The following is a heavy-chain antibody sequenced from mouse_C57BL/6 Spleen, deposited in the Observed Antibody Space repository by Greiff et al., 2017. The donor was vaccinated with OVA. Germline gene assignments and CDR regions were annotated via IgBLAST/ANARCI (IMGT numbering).Heavy chain of an antibody. CDR1: GYTFTDYN. Sequence: VQLKESGPELVKPGAPVKIPCKASGYTFTDYNMDWVKQSHGKSLEWIGDINPNNGGTIYNQKFKGKATLTVDKSSSTAYMELRSLTSEDTAVYYCAGRKGGLAWFAYWGQGTLVTVSA. D-gene: IGHD6-1*01. CDR3: AGRKGGLAWFAY. V-gene: IGHV1-18*01. J-gene: IGHJ3*01. CDR2: INPNNGGT.